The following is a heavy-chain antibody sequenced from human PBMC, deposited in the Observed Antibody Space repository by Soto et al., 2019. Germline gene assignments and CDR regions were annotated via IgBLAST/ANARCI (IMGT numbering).Heavy chain of an antibody. V-gene: IGHV4-30-4*01. CDR3: ARDLPYGMDV. J-gene: IGHJ6*02. CDR1: GGSISSGDYY. Sequence: SETLSLTCTVSGGSISSGDYYWSWIRQPPGKGLEWIWYIYYSGSTYYNPSLKSRVTISVDTSKNQFSLKLRSVTAADTAVYYGARDLPYGMDVWGQGTTVTVSS. CDR2: IYYSGST.